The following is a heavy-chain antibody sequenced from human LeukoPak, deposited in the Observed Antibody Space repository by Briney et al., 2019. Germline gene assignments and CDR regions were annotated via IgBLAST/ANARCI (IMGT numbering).Heavy chain of an antibody. CDR3: ASFPWELRPT. CDR1: GFTFSNAW. CDR2: IKSKTDGGTT. Sequence: TGGSLRLSCAASGFTFSNAWMSWVHQAPGKGLEWVGRIKSKTDGGTTDYAAPVKGRFTISTDNSKNTLYLQMNSLRAEDTAVYYCASFPWELRPTWGQGTLVTVSS. V-gene: IGHV3-15*01. D-gene: IGHD1-26*01. J-gene: IGHJ4*02.